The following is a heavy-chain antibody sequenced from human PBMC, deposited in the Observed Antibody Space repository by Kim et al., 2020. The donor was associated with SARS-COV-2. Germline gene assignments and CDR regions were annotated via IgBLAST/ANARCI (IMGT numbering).Heavy chain of an antibody. Sequence: SETLSLTCTVSGGSISSSSYYWGWIRQPPVKGLEWIGSIYYSGSTYYNPSLKSRVTISVDTSKNQFSLKLSSVTAADTAVYYCARNYDSSGYYLKSYYFDYWGQGTLVTVSS. J-gene: IGHJ4*02. CDR3: ARNYDSSGYYLKSYYFDY. V-gene: IGHV4-39*01. D-gene: IGHD3-22*01. CDR2: IYYSGST. CDR1: GGSISSSSYY.